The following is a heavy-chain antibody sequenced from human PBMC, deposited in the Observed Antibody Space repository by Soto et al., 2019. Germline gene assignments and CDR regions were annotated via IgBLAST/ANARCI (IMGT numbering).Heavy chain of an antibody. J-gene: IGHJ4*02. CDR3: ARDNGSGYDWWHY. D-gene: IGHD5-12*01. CDR2: INPNSGGT. Sequence: DSVKVSCKASGYTFTGYYMHWVRQAPGQGLEWMGWINPNSGGTNYAQKFQGRVTMTRDTSISTAYMELSRLRSDDTAVYYCARDNGSGYDWWHYRGQGTLVTFSS. V-gene: IGHV1-2*02. CDR1: GYTFTGYY.